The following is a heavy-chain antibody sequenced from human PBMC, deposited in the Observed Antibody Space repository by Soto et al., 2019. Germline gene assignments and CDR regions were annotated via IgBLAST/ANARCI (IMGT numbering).Heavy chain of an antibody. CDR1: GGSISSGGYY. J-gene: IGHJ5*02. Sequence: SETLSLTCTVSGGSISSGGYYWSWIRQHPGKGLEWIGYIYYSGSTYYNPSLKSRVTISVDTSKNQFSLKLSSVTAADTAVYYCARDLGNSVWFDPWGQGTLVTVSS. D-gene: IGHD4-4*01. CDR3: ARDLGNSVWFDP. CDR2: IYYSGST. V-gene: IGHV4-31*03.